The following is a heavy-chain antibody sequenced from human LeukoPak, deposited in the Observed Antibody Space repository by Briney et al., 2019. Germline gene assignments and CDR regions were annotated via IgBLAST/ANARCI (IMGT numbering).Heavy chain of an antibody. Sequence: GASVKVSCKASGGTFSSYAISWVRQAPGQGLERMGGIIPIFGTANYAQKFQGRVTITADESTSTAYMELSSLRSEDTAVYYCAARGDYGDYVRFDYWGQGTLVTVSS. V-gene: IGHV1-69*13. D-gene: IGHD4-17*01. CDR3: AARGDYGDYVRFDY. CDR2: IIPIFGTA. CDR1: GGTFSSYA. J-gene: IGHJ4*02.